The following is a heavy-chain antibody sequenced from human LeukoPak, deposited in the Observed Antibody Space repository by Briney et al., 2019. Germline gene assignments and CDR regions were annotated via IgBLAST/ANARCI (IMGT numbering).Heavy chain of an antibody. Sequence: TGGSLRLSCAASGFTVSSNYMSWVRQAPGKGLEWVSAISGGGGSTYYADSVKGRFTISRDNSKNTLYLQMNSLRAEDTAVYYCAKAGGLGSSGYYSWGQGTLVTVSS. D-gene: IGHD3-22*01. V-gene: IGHV3-23*01. CDR2: ISGGGGST. J-gene: IGHJ4*02. CDR3: AKAGGLGSSGYYS. CDR1: GFTVSSNY.